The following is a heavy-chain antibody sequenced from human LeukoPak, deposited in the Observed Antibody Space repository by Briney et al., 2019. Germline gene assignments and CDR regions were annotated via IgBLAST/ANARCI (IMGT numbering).Heavy chain of an antibody. D-gene: IGHD3-22*01. CDR1: GYSISSGYY. CDR2: IYHSVST. CDR3: ARDTHFYHSNDYRY. Sequence: PSETLSLTCTVSGYSISSGYYWGWIRQPPGKGLEWIANIYHSVSTYYNPSLQSRVTMSVDTSKNQFSLKLSSVTAADTAVYYCARDTHFYHSNDYRYWGQGTLVTVSS. J-gene: IGHJ4*02. V-gene: IGHV4-38-2*02.